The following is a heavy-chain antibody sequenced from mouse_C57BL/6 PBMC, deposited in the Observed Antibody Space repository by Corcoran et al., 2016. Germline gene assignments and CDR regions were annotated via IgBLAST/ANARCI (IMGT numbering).Heavy chain of an antibody. V-gene: IGHV1-26*01. J-gene: IGHJ2*01. D-gene: IGHD2-1*01. CDR3: ARRGIYGNYMWNFDY. CDR1: GYTFTDYY. CDR2: INPNNGGT. Sequence: EVQLQQSGPELVKPGASVKISCKASGYTFTDYYMHWVKQSHGKSLEWIGDINPNNGGTSYNQKFKGKAKLTVDKSSSTAYMELRSLTSEDSAVYYCARRGIYGNYMWNFDYWGQGTTLTVSS.